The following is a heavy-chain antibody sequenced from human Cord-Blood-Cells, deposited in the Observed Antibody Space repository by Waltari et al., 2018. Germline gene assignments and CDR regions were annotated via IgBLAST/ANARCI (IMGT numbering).Heavy chain of an antibody. J-gene: IGHJ4*02. CDR1: GGTLSSYA. D-gene: IGHD6-13*01. Sequence: VQPVQSGAEVKKPGSSGQVPCKASGGTLSSYAISRVRQAPGQGLEWMGGIIPIFGTATYAQKFQGRVTITADESTSTAYMELSSLRSEDTAVYYCARGESSWYFDYWGQGTLVTVSS. CDR3: ARGESSWYFDY. CDR2: IIPIFGTA. V-gene: IGHV1-69*12.